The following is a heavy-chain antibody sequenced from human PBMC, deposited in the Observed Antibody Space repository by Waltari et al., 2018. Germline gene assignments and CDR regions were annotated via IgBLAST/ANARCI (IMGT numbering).Heavy chain of an antibody. CDR3: ARDSLSGSYYLYAFDI. Sequence: QVQLVESGGGVVQPGRSLRLSCAASGFTFSSYAMHWVRQAPGKGLEWVAVISNDGSNKYYADSVKGRFTISRDNSKNTLYLQMNSLRAEDTAVYYCARDSLSGSYYLYAFDIWGQGTMVTVSS. J-gene: IGHJ3*02. V-gene: IGHV3-30-3*01. D-gene: IGHD1-26*01. CDR2: ISNDGSNK. CDR1: GFTFSSYA.